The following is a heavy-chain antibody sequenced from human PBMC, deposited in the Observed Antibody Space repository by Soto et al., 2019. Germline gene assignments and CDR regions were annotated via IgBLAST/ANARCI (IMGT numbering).Heavy chain of an antibody. D-gene: IGHD1-1*01. J-gene: IGHJ6*02. Sequence: WGCMRFPCAPSGFPFRSYSVSCFGQDQGKGPEWVSYISSSSSTIYYADSVKGRFTISRDNAKNSLYLQMNSLRDEDTAVYYCARDRTGTGTDYYYYYGMDVWGQGTTVTVS. V-gene: IGHV3-48*02. CDR3: ARDRTGTGTDYYYYYGMDV. CDR1: GFPFRSYS. CDR2: ISSSSSTI.